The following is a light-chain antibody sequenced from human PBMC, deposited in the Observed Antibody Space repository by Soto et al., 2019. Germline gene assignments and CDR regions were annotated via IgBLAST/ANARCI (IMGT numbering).Light chain of an antibody. CDR2: YDY. J-gene: IGLJ2*01. CDR1: NIGDKG. CDR3: QVWDDEGNRPV. Sequence: SYELTQPPSVSVAPGQTATITCGGNNIGDKGVFWYQQKPGQAPILVIYYDYDRPSGIPKRFSGSNSGNTATLTISGVEAGDEADYACQVWDDEGNRPVFGGGTKLTVL. V-gene: IGLV3-21*04.